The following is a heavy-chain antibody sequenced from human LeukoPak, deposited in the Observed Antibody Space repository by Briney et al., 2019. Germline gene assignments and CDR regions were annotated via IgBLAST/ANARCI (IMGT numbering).Heavy chain of an antibody. J-gene: IGHJ4*02. Sequence: TGGSLRLSCAASGFTVSNNYMRWVRQAPGKGLEWVAFIRYNGSNKYYADSVKGRFTISRDNSKNTLYLQMNSLRAEDTAVYYCAKDSPYSYGSGSYTDDWGQGTLVTVSS. CDR2: IRYNGSNK. CDR1: GFTVSNNY. D-gene: IGHD3-10*01. V-gene: IGHV3-30*02. CDR3: AKDSPYSYGSGSYTDD.